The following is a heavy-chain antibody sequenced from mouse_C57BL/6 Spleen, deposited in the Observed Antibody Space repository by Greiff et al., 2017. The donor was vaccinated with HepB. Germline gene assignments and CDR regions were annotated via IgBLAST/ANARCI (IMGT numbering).Heavy chain of an antibody. J-gene: IGHJ4*01. CDR3: ARPRLGAGAMDY. V-gene: IGHV2-2*01. CDR2: IWSGGST. D-gene: IGHD4-1*01. Sequence: QVQLQQSGPGLVQPSQSLSITCTVSGFSLTSYGVHWVRQSPGKGLEWLGVIWSGGSTDYNAAFISRLSISKDNSKSQVFFKMNSLQADDTAIYYCARPRLGAGAMDYWGQGTSVTVSS. CDR1: GFSLTSYG.